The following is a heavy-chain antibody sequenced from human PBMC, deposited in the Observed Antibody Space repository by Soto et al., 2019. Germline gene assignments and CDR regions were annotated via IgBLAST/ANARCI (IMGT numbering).Heavy chain of an antibody. J-gene: IGHJ4*02. CDR1: GFTFSNYA. CDR2: ISYDGSNT. D-gene: IGHD5-18*01. Sequence: QVQLVESGGGVVQPGRSLRLSCAASGFTFSNYAMHWVRQAPGKGLEWVAVISYDGSNTYNADSVKGRFTISRDNSKNTLYLQMNSLRTEDTAVYYCARGKYSYGDYWGQGTLVIVYS. CDR3: ARGKYSYGDY. V-gene: IGHV3-30-3*01.